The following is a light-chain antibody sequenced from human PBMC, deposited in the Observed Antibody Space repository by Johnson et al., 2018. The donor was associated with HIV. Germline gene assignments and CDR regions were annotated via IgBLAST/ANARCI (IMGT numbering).Light chain of an antibody. Sequence: QSVLSQPPSVSAAPGQTVTISCSGSSSNIGNNYVSWYQQLPGTVPKLLIYDNNKRPSGIPDRFSGSKSGTSATLGITGLQTGHEADYYCGTWDNSLNTGAVFGPGTKVTVL. CDR1: SSNIGNNY. CDR3: GTWDNSLNTGAV. V-gene: IGLV1-51*01. CDR2: DNN. J-gene: IGLJ1*01.